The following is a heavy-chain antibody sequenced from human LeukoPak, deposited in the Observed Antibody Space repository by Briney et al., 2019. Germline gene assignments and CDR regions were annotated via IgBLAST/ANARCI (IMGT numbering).Heavy chain of an antibody. J-gene: IGHJ5*02. Sequence: PGGSLRLSCAASGFTFSSYSMNWVRQAPGKGLEWVSSISSSSSYIYYADSVKGRFTISRDNAKNSLYLQMNSLRAEDTAVYYCAREQQLLLTPGLGTTGGIHNWFDPWGQGTLVTVSS. V-gene: IGHV3-21*01. CDR2: ISSSSSYI. CDR1: GFTFSSYS. CDR3: AREQQLLLTPGLGTTGGIHNWFDP. D-gene: IGHD6-13*01.